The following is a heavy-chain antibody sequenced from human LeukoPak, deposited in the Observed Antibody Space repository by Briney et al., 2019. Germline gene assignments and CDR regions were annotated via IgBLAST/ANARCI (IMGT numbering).Heavy chain of an antibody. CDR1: GFTFSSYG. J-gene: IGHJ4*02. Sequence: PGGSLRLSCAASGFTFSSYGMHWVRQAPGKGPEWVAVVSYDGSNKYYADSVKGRFTISRVNSKNTLYLQMNSLRAEDTAVYYCAKDGGCSSTTCYSPYYFDYWGQGTLVTVSS. CDR3: AKDGGCSSTTCYSPYYFDY. CDR2: VSYDGSNK. D-gene: IGHD2-2*01. V-gene: IGHV3-30*18.